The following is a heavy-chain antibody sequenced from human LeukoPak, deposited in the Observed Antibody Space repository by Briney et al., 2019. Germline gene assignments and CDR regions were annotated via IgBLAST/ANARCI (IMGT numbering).Heavy chain of an antibody. D-gene: IGHD6-19*01. J-gene: IGHJ4*02. CDR3: ARRSYSSGWYY. Sequence: PSETLSLTCAVYGGSFSGYYWSWIRQPPGKGLEWIGEINHSGSTNYNPSLKSRVTISVDTSKNQFSLKLSSVTAADTAVYYCARRSYSSGWYYWGQGTLVTVSS. V-gene: IGHV4-34*01. CDR2: INHSGST. CDR1: GGSFSGYY.